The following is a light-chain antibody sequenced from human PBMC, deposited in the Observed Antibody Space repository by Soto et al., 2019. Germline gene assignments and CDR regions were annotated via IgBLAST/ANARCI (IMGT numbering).Light chain of an antibody. CDR3: SSYTSSDTPYV. CDR2: VVS. Sequence: QSALTQPASVSGSPGQSITISCTGASSDVGGFNYVSWYQQHPDKAPKLIIYVVSNRPSGVSNRFSGSKSGNTASLTISGLQAEDGVDYYCSSYTSSDTPYVFGTGPKLTVL. J-gene: IGLJ1*01. V-gene: IGLV2-14*01. CDR1: SSDVGGFNY.